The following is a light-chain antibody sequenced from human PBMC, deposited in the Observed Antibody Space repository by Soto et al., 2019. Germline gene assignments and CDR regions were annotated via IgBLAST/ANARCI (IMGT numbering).Light chain of an antibody. CDR2: AAS. CDR3: QHYSTRSGVT. Sequence: EIVLTQSPGTLSLSPGERATLSCRASQSVSNSYIAWYQQKPGQAPRLLIYAASTRATGIPERFSGSGSGTDFTLTISNLQSDDFATYYCQHYSTRSGVTFGGGTKVEI. V-gene: IGKV3-20*01. CDR1: QSVSNSY. J-gene: IGKJ4*01.